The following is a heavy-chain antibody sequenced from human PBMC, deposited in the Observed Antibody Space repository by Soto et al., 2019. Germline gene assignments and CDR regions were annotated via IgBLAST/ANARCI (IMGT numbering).Heavy chain of an antibody. CDR1: GFTFSSYW. J-gene: IGHJ4*02. Sequence: PGGSLRLSCAASGFTFSSYWISCVRQAPGKGLEWVANIKQEGSEKYYVDSVKGRFTISRDNAKNSLYLQMNSLRAEDTAVYYCARPLRWPREFYFDYWGQGTLVTVSS. D-gene: IGHD4-17*01. V-gene: IGHV3-7*01. CDR2: IKQEGSEK. CDR3: ARPLRWPREFYFDY.